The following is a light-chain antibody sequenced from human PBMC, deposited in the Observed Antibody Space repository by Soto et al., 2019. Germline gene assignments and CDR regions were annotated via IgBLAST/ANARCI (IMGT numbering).Light chain of an antibody. CDR1: QSVSSSY. CDR2: GAS. CDR3: QQYGSSLPYN. V-gene: IGKV3-20*01. Sequence: EIVLTQSPGTLSLSPGERATLSCRASQSVSSSYLAWYQQKPGQDPRLLIYGASSRATGIPDRFSGSGSGTDFTLTISRLEPEDFAVYYCQQYGSSLPYNFGQGTKLEIK. J-gene: IGKJ2*01.